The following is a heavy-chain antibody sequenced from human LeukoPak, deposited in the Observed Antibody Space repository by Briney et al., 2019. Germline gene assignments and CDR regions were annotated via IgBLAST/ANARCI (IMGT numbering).Heavy chain of an antibody. CDR3: AREDMVRGAESFDY. Sequence: GGSLRLSCAASGFTFSTYAMSWVRQAPGKGLEWVSSISGSATNTYYADSVKGRFTISRDNSKNTLSLQMNSLRAEDTAVYYCAREDMVRGAESFDYWGQGTLVTVSS. CDR1: GFTFSTYA. D-gene: IGHD3-10*01. CDR2: ISGSATNT. V-gene: IGHV3-23*01. J-gene: IGHJ4*02.